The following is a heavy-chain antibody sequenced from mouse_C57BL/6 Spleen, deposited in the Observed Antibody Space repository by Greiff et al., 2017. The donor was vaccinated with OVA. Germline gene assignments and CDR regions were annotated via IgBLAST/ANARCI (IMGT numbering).Heavy chain of an antibody. V-gene: IGHV1-69*01. CDR1: GYTFTSYW. CDR2: IDPSDSYT. CDR3: ASGVVAPHWYFDV. D-gene: IGHD1-1*01. Sequence: QVQLQQPGAELVMPGASVKLSCKASGYTFTSYWMHWVKQRPGQGLEWIGEIDPSDSYTNYNQKFKGKSTLTVDKSSSTAYMQLSSLTSEDSAVYYGASGVVAPHWYFDVWGTGTTVTVSS. J-gene: IGHJ1*03.